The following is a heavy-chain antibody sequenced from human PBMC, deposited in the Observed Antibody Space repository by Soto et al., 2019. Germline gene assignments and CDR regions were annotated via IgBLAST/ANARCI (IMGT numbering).Heavy chain of an antibody. Sequence: QLQVQESGPGLVKPSETLSLTCTVSGSSINSSGYYWGWIRQPPGKGLEWIGSMFYGVSTYYNPSPKSRVTVSVDTSKNQFSLNLRSVTAADTAVYYCARLPSRHLVDYWGQGTLVTVSS. CDR1: GSSINSSGYY. CDR3: ARLPSRHLVDY. D-gene: IGHD3-3*02. CDR2: MFYGVST. V-gene: IGHV4-39*01. J-gene: IGHJ4*02.